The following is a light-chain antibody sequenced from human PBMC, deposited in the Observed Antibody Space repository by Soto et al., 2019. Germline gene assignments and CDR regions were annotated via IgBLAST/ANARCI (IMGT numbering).Light chain of an antibody. Sequence: EIVMTQSPATLSVSPGERATLSCRASQSVSSNLAWYQQKPGQAPRLLIYGASTRATGIPASCSGSGSGTEFTLTISSLQSGDFAVYYCHQYDNWPRTFAQGTKVEIK. CDR1: QSVSSN. J-gene: IGKJ1*01. V-gene: IGKV3-15*01. CDR3: HQYDNWPRT. CDR2: GAS.